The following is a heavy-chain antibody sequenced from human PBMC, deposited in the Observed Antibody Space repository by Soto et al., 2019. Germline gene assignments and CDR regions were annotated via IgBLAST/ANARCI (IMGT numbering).Heavy chain of an antibody. Sequence: ASVKVSCKASGYTFTSYGISWVRQAPGQGLEWMGWISAYNGNTNYAQKLQSRVTMTTDTSTSTAYMELRSLRSDDTAVYYGARDVYGSGGGWFDPWGQGTLVTVSS. CDR1: GYTFTSYG. J-gene: IGHJ5*02. V-gene: IGHV1-18*04. CDR2: ISAYNGNT. D-gene: IGHD3-10*01. CDR3: ARDVYGSGGGWFDP.